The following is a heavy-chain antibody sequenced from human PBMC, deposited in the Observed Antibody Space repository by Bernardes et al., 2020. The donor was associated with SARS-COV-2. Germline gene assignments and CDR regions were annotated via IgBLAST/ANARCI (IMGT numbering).Heavy chain of an antibody. D-gene: IGHD1-1*01. CDR1: GYTFTNYG. J-gene: IGHJ6*02. CDR3: ARDGRPRGRQYYGMDV. Sequence: ASVKVSCKASGYTFTNYGINWVRQAPGQGLEWMGWISVYNGNTNYAQNLQGRVSMTTDTSTRTAYMELRSLRSDDSAVYYCARDGRPRGRQYYGMDVWGLGTTVSVSS. V-gene: IGHV1-18*01. CDR2: ISVYNGNT.